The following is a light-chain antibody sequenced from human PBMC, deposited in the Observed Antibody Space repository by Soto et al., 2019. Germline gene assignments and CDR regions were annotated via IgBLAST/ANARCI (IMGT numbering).Light chain of an antibody. Sequence: QSALTQPASVSASPGQSITISCTGTNSDLGSYNYVSWYQQRPGKAPKLMLYEVSNRPSGVSNRFSGSKSGNTASLTISGLQAEDEADYYCSSFTTSRTVVFGGGTQLTVL. CDR3: SSFTTSRTVV. J-gene: IGLJ2*01. V-gene: IGLV2-14*01. CDR1: NSDLGSYNY. CDR2: EVS.